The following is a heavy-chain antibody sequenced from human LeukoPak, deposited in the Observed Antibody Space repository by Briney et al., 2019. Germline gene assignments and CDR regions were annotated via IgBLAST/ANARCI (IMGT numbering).Heavy chain of an antibody. CDR2: LYYSGNT. Sequence: TSSETLSLTCAVSGGSISSSSYYWGWIRQPPGKGLEWIGTLYYSGNTYYNPSLKSRVTISVDTSKNQFSLKLTSVTAADTAVYYCARPGDGYNLGYWGQGTLVTVSS. V-gene: IGHV4-39*01. CDR1: GGSISSSSYY. J-gene: IGHJ4*02. CDR3: ARPGDGYNLGY. D-gene: IGHD5-24*01.